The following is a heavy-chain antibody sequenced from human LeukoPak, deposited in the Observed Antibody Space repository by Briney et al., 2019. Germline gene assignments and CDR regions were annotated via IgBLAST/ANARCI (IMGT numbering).Heavy chain of an antibody. Sequence: GGSLRLSCAASGFTFDDYTMHWVRHAPGKGLEWVSLISWDGGSTYYADSVKGRFTISRDNSKNSLYLQMNSLRTEDTALYYCAKDHSGWYAFHIWGQGTMVTVSS. CDR2: ISWDGGST. CDR3: AKDHSGWYAFHI. J-gene: IGHJ3*02. D-gene: IGHD6-19*01. CDR1: GFTFDDYT. V-gene: IGHV3-43*01.